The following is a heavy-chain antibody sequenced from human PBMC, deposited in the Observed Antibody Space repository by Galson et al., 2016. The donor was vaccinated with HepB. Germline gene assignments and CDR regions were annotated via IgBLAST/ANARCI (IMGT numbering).Heavy chain of an antibody. Sequence: CTVSGDSMSGYYWTWIRQPPGKGLEWIGHIYDSGSTHYSPSLKSRVAISVDTSKNLFSLNLTSVSGADTAVYFCARVATGDHNWVDPWGQGTLIIVSS. CDR1: GDSMSGYY. D-gene: IGHD2-21*02. V-gene: IGHV4-4*09. CDR3: ARVATGDHNWVDP. J-gene: IGHJ5*02. CDR2: IYDSGST.